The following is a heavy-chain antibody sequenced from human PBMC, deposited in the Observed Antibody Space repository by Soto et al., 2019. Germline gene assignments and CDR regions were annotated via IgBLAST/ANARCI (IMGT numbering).Heavy chain of an antibody. CDR1: GGSISSYY. Sequence: SETLSLTCTVSGGSISSYYWSWIRQPPGKGLEWIGYIYYSGSTNYNPSLKSRVTISVDTSKNQFSLKLSSVTAADTAVYYCARDGGYGDPRYYYYYMDVWGKGTTVTVSS. D-gene: IGHD4-17*01. J-gene: IGHJ6*03. CDR2: IYYSGST. CDR3: ARDGGYGDPRYYYYYMDV. V-gene: IGHV4-59*01.